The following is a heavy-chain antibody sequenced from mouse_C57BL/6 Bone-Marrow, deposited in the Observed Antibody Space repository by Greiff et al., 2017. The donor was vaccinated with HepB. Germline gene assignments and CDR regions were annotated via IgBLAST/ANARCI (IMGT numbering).Heavy chain of an antibody. Sequence: EVNVVESGGGLVQPGGSLSLSCAASGFTFTDYYMSWVRQPPGKALEWLGFIRNKANGYTTEYSASVKGRFTISRDNSQSILYLQMNALRAEDSATYYCARYHVYGNSLYYAMDYWGQGTSVTVSS. D-gene: IGHD2-1*01. CDR2: IRNKANGYTT. CDR3: ARYHVYGNSLYYAMDY. CDR1: GFTFTDYY. V-gene: IGHV7-3*01. J-gene: IGHJ4*01.